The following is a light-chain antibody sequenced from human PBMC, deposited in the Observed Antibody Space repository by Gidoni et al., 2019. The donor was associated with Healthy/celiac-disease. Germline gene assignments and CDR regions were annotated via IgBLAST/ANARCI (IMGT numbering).Light chain of an antibody. Sequence: SSELTQDPAVSVALGQTVRITCQGDRLRSYYASWYQPKPGQAPVLVIYGKNNRPSGIPDRFSGSSSGNTASLTITGAQAEDEADYYCNSRDSSGTVVFGGGTKLTVL. V-gene: IGLV3-19*01. CDR2: GKN. CDR1: RLRSYY. CDR3: NSRDSSGTVV. J-gene: IGLJ2*01.